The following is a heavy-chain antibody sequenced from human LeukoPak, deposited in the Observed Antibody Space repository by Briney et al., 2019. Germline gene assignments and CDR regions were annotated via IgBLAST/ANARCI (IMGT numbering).Heavy chain of an antibody. CDR1: GGTFSSYT. J-gene: IGHJ5*02. Sequence: ASVKVSCKASGGTFSSYTISWVRQAPGQGLEWMGRIIPILGIANYAQEFQGRVTITADKSTSTAYMELSSLRSEDTAVYYCARALGYCSSTSCYWNNWFDPWGQGTLVTVSS. CDR3: ARALGYCSSTSCYWNNWFDP. D-gene: IGHD2-2*01. CDR2: IIPILGIA. V-gene: IGHV1-69*02.